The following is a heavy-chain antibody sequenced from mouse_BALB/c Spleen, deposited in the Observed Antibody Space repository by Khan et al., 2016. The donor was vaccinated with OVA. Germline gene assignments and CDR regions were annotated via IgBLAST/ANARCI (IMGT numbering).Heavy chain of an antibody. V-gene: IGHV1S135*01. Sequence: EVQLQESGPELMKPGASVNISCKASDYSFTSYYIHWVKQSHGKSLEWIGYIDPFNGGTDYNQKFKGKATLTVDKSSNTAYMHLSSLTSEDSAVYCCARGPFDYWGRGTLVTVTA. J-gene: IGHJ3*01. CDR3: ARGPFDY. CDR2: IDPFNGGT. CDR1: DYSFTSYY.